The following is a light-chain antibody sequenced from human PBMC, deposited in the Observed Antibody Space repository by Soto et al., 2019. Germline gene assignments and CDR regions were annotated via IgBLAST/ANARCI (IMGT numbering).Light chain of an antibody. Sequence: EIVMTQSPATLSVSPGERATLSCRASQSVSSNLAWYQQKPGQAPRLLIYDASTRATGIPARFSSSGSGTEFTLTISSLQSEDFAVYYCQQYNNWPPTFGQGTKVEIK. CDR1: QSVSSN. V-gene: IGKV3-15*01. CDR2: DAS. CDR3: QQYNNWPPT. J-gene: IGKJ1*01.